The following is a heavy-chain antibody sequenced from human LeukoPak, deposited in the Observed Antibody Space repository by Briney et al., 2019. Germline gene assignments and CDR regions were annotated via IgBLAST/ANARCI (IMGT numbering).Heavy chain of an antibody. CDR1: GGSIRSRTFY. J-gene: IGHJ4*02. V-gene: IGHV4-39*07. Sequence: SSETLSLTCTVSGGSIRSRTFYWAWIRQSPGKGLEWIGNIYYSGSTYYKTSLKSRVTISVDTSKNQFSLKLSSVTAADTAVYYCAREIDSAACTWGQGTLVTVSS. D-gene: IGHD2-8*01. CDR2: IYYSGST. CDR3: AREIDSAACT.